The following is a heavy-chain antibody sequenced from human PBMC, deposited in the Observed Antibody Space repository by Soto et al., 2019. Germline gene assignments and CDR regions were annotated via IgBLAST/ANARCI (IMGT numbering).Heavy chain of an antibody. Sequence: EVQLVESGGGLIQPGGSLRLSCAASGFTVSSNYMSWVRQAPGKGLEWVSVIYSGGSTYYADSVKGRFTISRDNSKNTLYLQMNSLRAEDTAVYYCARDGHDDYPPYYYGMDVWGQGTTVTVSS. CDR1: GFTVSSNY. D-gene: IGHD4-17*01. CDR3: ARDGHDDYPPYYYGMDV. J-gene: IGHJ6*02. CDR2: IYSGGST. V-gene: IGHV3-53*01.